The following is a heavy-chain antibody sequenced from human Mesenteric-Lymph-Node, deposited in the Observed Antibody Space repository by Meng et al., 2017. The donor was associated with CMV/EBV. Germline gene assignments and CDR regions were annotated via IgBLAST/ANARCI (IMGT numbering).Heavy chain of an antibody. CDR3: ARRSYCSNGICLYTTYSFHY. Sequence: GSLRLSCAVSGDSISSDYWWNWVRQSPGKGLEWIGEVYHSGRTNYNPSLESRVTMSVDKSNNHFSLELNSVTAADTAVYHCARRSYCSNGICLYTTYSFHYWGPGTLVTVSS. V-gene: IGHV4-4*02. CDR1: GDSISSDYW. J-gene: IGHJ4*02. D-gene: IGHD2-15*01. CDR2: VYHSGRT.